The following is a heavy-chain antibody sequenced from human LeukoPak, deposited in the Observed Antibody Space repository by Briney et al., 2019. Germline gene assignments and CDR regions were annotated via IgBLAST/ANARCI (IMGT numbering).Heavy chain of an antibody. D-gene: IGHD4-11*01. CDR2: IRSSSET. V-gene: IGHV3-48*01. Sequence: GGSLRLSCAASGFIFSQYSMNWVRQAPGKGLEWVSHIRSSSETFYADSVKGRFTISRDNARNSLYLQMNNLRGEDTAIYYCARSVPDYTRFDFWGQGALVTVSS. CDR1: GFIFSQYS. J-gene: IGHJ4*02. CDR3: ARSVPDYTRFDF.